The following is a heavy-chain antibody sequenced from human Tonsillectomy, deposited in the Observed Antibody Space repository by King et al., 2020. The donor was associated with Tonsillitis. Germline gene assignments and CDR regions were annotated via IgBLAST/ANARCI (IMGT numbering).Heavy chain of an antibody. D-gene: IGHD3-9*01. Sequence: QLQESGPGLVKPSETLSLTCTVSGGPISSTSYYWTWIRQPPGKGLEWIVSIHASGATYYTPSLNSRVTISVDTSKNLFSLKVTSATAADTAVYYCGRVDRYVGEGLVDYWGQGTLVTVSS. CDR2: IHASGAT. CDR1: GGPISSTSYY. V-gene: IGHV4-39*02. CDR3: GRVDRYVGEGLVDY. J-gene: IGHJ4*02.